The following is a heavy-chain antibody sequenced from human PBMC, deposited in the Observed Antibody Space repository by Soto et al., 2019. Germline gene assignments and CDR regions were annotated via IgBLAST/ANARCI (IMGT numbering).Heavy chain of an antibody. CDR2: ISNSSSYI. D-gene: IGHD4-17*01. V-gene: IGHV3-21*01. CDR1: GFTFSSYS. CDR3: ARVRESTVTDYYYYGMDV. Sequence: VSLRLSCAASGFTFSSYSMNWVRQAPGKGLEWVSSISNSSSYIYYAGSVKGRFTISRDNAKNSLYLQMNSLRAEDTAVYYCARVRESTVTDYYYYGMDVWGQGTTVTVSS. J-gene: IGHJ6*02.